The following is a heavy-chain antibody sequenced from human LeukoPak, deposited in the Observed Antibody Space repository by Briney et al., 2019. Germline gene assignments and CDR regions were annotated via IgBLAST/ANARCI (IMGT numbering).Heavy chain of an antibody. V-gene: IGHV5-51*01. D-gene: IGHD1-1*01. J-gene: IGHJ6*03. Sequence: GESLTISCKGAGYSFTSYWIGWVRQMAGKGLAWMGIIYPGDSDTRYSPSFLGQVTISADKSISTAYLQWSSLKAADTAMYYCARRTEEDYYHYRDVWGKETTDTVS. CDR3: ARRTEEDYYHYRDV. CDR1: GYSFTSYW. CDR2: IYPGDSDT.